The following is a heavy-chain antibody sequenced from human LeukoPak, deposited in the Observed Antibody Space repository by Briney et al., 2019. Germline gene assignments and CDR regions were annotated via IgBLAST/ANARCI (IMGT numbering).Heavy chain of an antibody. CDR1: GYSFTSYW. V-gene: IGHV5-51*01. D-gene: IGHD3-22*01. J-gene: IGHJ4*02. CDR2: IYPGDSDT. Sequence: GESLKISCKGSGYSFTSYWIGWVRQMPGKGLEWMGIIYPGDSDTRYSPSLHRQVKISADKSLSTAYLQWSSLKASDTAMYYCARRGSGYYPDYWGQGTLVTVSS. CDR3: ARRGSGYYPDY.